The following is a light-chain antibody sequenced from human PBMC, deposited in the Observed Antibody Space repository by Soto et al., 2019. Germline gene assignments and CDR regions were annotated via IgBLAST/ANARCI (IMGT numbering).Light chain of an antibody. V-gene: IGKV3-11*01. CDR1: QSVSSY. J-gene: IGKJ4*01. CDR3: QKRSNWTT. CDR2: DAS. Sequence: PGERATLSCRASQSVSSYLAWYQQKPGQAPRLLIYDASNRATGIPARFSGSGSGTDFTLTISSLEPEDFAVYYCQKRSNWTTFGGGTKVEIK.